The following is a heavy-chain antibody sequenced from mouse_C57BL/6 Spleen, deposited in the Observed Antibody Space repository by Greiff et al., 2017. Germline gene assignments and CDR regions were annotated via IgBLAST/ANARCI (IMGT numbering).Heavy chain of an antibody. CDR2: IDPSDSYT. J-gene: IGHJ3*01. V-gene: IGHV1-69*01. CDR3: ARNDYDGGFAY. D-gene: IGHD2-4*01. Sequence: QVQLQQPGAELVMPGASVKLSCKASGYTFTSYWMHWVKQSPGQGLEWIGEIDPSDSYTNYNQKFKGKSTLTVDKSSSTAYMQLSSLTSEDSAVYYCARNDYDGGFAYWGQGTLVTVSA. CDR1: GYTFTSYW.